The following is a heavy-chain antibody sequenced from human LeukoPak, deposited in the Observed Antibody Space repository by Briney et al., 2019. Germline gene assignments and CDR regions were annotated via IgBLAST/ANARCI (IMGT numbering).Heavy chain of an antibody. CDR1: GFTVSSNY. CDR3: AREQVGDILTGYKPYYYYYGMDV. Sequence: GGSLRLSCAASGFTVSSNYMSWVRQAPGKGLEWVSVIYSGGSTYYADSVKGRFTISRDNSKNTLYLQMNSLRAEDTAVYYCAREQVGDILTGYKPYYYYYGMDVWGQGTTVTVSS. J-gene: IGHJ6*02. CDR2: IYSGGST. D-gene: IGHD3-9*01. V-gene: IGHV3-66*01.